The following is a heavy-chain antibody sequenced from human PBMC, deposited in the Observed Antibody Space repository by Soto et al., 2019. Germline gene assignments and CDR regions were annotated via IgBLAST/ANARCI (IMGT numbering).Heavy chain of an antibody. CDR1: GYTFIRYG. V-gene: IGHV1-18*01. CDR2: ISPYNDYT. CDR3: ARGGYYDNSWGKLSHYGLDV. J-gene: IGHJ6*02. Sequence: QVQLAQSANEVKKPGASVRVSCKAAGYTFIRYGIAWVRQAPGQGLEWMVWISPYNDYTVYAQKFQGRVSMTADTATRTVYMSLRGLKSDDTAVYYCARGGYYDNSWGKLSHYGLDVWGQGTSGSVSS. D-gene: IGHD3-16*01.